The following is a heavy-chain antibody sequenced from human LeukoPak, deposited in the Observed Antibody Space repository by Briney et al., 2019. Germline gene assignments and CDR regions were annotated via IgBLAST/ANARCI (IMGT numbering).Heavy chain of an antibody. D-gene: IGHD5-12*01. CDR1: GGSFSGYY. CDR2: ISHSGST. CDR3: ARLKEWLRLWWFDP. Sequence: SETLSLTCAVYGGSFSGYYWSWIRQPPGKGLEWIGEISHSGSTNYNPSLKSRVTISVDTSKNQFSLKLSSVTAADTAVYYCARLKEWLRLWWFDPWGQGTLVTVSS. J-gene: IGHJ5*02. V-gene: IGHV4-34*01.